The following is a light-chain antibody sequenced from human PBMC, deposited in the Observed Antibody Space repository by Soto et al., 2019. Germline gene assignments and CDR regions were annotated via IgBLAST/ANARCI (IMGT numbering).Light chain of an antibody. CDR2: EVS. Sequence: QSALTQPPSVSGSPGQSVTISCTGTSSDVGSYNRVSWYQQPPGTAPKLMIYEVSNRPSGVPDRFSGSKSGNTASLTISGLQAEDEADYYCSSYTSSSIVVFGGGTKVTVL. CDR1: SSDVGSYNR. CDR3: SSYTSSSIVV. J-gene: IGLJ2*01. V-gene: IGLV2-18*02.